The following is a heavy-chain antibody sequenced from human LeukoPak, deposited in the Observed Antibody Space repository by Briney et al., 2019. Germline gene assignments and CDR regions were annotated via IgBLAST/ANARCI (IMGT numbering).Heavy chain of an antibody. V-gene: IGHV5-10-1*01. CDR2: IDPSDSYT. CDR3: ASLYGGSPPYDFDY. D-gene: IGHD5-12*01. CDR1: GYSFTGYW. Sequence: GESLKISCKGSGYSFTGYWISWVRQMPGKGLEWMGRIDPSDSYTNYSPSFQGHVTISADKSISTAYLQWSSLKASDTAMYYCASLYGGSPPYDFDYWGQGTLVTVSS. J-gene: IGHJ4*02.